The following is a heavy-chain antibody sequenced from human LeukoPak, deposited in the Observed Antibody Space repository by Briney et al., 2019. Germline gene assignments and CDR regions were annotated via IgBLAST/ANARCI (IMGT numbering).Heavy chain of an antibody. D-gene: IGHD6-13*01. CDR1: GFIFDDYA. CDR2: ISWNSGRI. V-gene: IGHV3-9*01. Sequence: PGRSLRLSCAASGFIFDDYAMHWVRQAPGKGLEWVSGISWNSGRIVYGDSVKGRFTISRDNAKNSLYLQMNSLRAEDTALYYCGKDMKYSSRWLDYWGQGTLVTVSS. CDR3: GKDMKYSSRWLDY. J-gene: IGHJ4*02.